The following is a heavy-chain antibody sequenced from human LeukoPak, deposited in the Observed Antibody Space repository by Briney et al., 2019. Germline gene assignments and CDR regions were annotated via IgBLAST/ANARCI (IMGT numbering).Heavy chain of an antibody. D-gene: IGHD3-10*01. CDR3: ARGSITMVRGVTLKGSWFDP. Sequence: ASVKVSCKASGYTFTSYAMHWVRQAPGQRLEWMGWINAGNGNTKYSQKFQGRVTITRDTSASTAYMELSSLRSEDTAVYYCARGSITMVRGVTLKGSWFDPWGQGTLVTVSS. CDR1: GYTFTSYA. J-gene: IGHJ5*02. CDR2: INAGNGNT. V-gene: IGHV1-3*01.